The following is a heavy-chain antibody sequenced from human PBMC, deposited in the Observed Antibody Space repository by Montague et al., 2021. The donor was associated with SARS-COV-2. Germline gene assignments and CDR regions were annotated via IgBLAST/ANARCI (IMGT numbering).Heavy chain of an antibody. V-gene: IGHV4-38-2*01. J-gene: IGHJ4*02. CDR3: ARRGYTGSDYFDY. CDR2: VYHSGYT. D-gene: IGHD5-12*01. CDR1: GFPISSGFY. Sequence: SETLSLTCSVSGFPISSGFYWAWIRQSPGKGPEWIGTVYHSGYTHYNQSLKGRVAVSIDTSKNQFSLTVTSVTAADTAVYFCARRGYTGSDYFDYGGQGTLVTVSS.